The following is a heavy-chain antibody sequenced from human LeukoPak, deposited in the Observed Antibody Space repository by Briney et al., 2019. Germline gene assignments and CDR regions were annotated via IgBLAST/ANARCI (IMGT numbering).Heavy chain of an antibody. Sequence: GGSLRLSCAASGFTFSDYSMNWVRHAPGKGLEWISYIGIDSGNTNYADSVKGRFTISGDKAKNSLYLQMNSLRVVDTAVYYCARDYKYAFDNWGQGTLVTVSS. CDR3: ARDYKYAFDN. V-gene: IGHV3-48*01. CDR2: IGIDSGNT. D-gene: IGHD5-24*01. CDR1: GFTFSDYS. J-gene: IGHJ4*02.